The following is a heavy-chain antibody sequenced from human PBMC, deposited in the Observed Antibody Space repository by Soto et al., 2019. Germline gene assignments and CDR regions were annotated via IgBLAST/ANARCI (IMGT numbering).Heavy chain of an antibody. D-gene: IGHD1-26*01. CDR3: ARMGVGSYYSYYDMDA. J-gene: IGHJ6*02. CDR2: IGTAGDT. CDR1: GFTFSSYD. V-gene: IGHV3-13*01. Sequence: PGGSLRLSCAASGFTFSSYDMHWVRQATGKGLEWVSAIGTAGDTYYPGSVKGRFTISRENAKNSLYLQMNSLRAEDTAVYYCARMGVGSYYSYYDMDAWAQGTTLTISS.